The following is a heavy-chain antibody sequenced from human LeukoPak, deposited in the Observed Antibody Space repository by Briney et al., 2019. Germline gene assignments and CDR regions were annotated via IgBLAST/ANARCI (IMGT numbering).Heavy chain of an antibody. CDR2: IYYSGST. V-gene: IGHV4-39*01. D-gene: IGHD3-22*01. Sequence: SETLSLTCTVSGGSMSSSSYYWGWIRQPPGKGLEWIGSIYYSGSTYYNPSLKSRVTISVDTSKNQFSLKLSSVTAADTAVYYCARHDSSGYFWDYWGQGTLVTVSS. CDR1: GGSMSSSSYY. J-gene: IGHJ4*02. CDR3: ARHDSSGYFWDY.